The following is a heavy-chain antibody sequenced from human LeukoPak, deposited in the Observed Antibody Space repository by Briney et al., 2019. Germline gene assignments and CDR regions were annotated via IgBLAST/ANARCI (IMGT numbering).Heavy chain of an antibody. CDR2: ISGSGGST. V-gene: IGHV3-23*01. CDR3: AKEYSGYELFDF. J-gene: IGHJ4*02. D-gene: IGHD5-12*01. CDR1: GFTFSNYA. Sequence: GGSLRLSCAASGFTFSNYAMSWVRQAPGKGLEWVAGISGSGGSTYYADSVKGRFTVSRDNSKNTLYLQMNTLRAWDTAVFYCAKEYSGYELFDFWGQGTLVTVSS.